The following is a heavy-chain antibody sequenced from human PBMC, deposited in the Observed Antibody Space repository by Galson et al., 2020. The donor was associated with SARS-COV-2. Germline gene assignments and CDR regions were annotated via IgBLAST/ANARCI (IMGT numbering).Heavy chain of an antibody. CDR1: GYTLTELS. V-gene: IGHV1-24*01. CDR2: FDPEDGET. Sequence: ASVKVSCKVSGYTLTELSMHWVRQAPGKGLEWMGGFDPEDGETLYAQKFQGRVTMTEDTSTDTAYMELSSLRSEDTAVYYCATTTPHPYSSSWYARWFDPWGQGTLVTVSS. J-gene: IGHJ5*02. CDR3: ATTTPHPYSSSWYARWFDP. D-gene: IGHD6-13*01.